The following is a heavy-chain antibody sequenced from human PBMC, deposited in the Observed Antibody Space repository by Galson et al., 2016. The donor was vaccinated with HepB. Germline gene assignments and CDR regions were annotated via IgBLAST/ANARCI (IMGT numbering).Heavy chain of an antibody. CDR2: LYYSGST. Sequence: SETLSLTCTVSGASISSYKYYWGWIRRPPGKGLEWIGTLYYSGSTYYNPSPKSRVTISVDTSNNQFSLKLRSVTAADTAVYYCASFFDWLLYPTDSWGQGALVTVSS. J-gene: IGHJ4*02. D-gene: IGHD3-9*01. CDR3: ASFFDWLLYPTDS. CDR1: GASISSYKYY. V-gene: IGHV4-39*01.